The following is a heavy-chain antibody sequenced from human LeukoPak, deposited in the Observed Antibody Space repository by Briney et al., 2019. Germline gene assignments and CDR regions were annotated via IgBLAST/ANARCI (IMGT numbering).Heavy chain of an antibody. J-gene: IGHJ4*02. CDR2: IYYSGSP. CDR1: GGSISSYY. CDR3: ARLPYSSDRGGDY. D-gene: IGHD6-25*01. V-gene: IGHV4-59*08. Sequence: PSETLSLTCTVSGGSISSYYWSWVRQPPGKGLEWIGYIYYSGSPNYNPSLKSRVTISVDTSKNQFSLKLSSVTAADTAVYYCARLPYSSDRGGDYWGQGTLVTVSS.